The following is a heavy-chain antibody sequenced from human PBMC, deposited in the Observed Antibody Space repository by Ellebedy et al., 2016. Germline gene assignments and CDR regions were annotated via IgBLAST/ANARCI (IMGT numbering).Heavy chain of an antibody. CDR3: AKVGSYSPFDY. V-gene: IGHV3-30-3*01. D-gene: IGHD1-26*01. J-gene: IGHJ4*02. CDR2: ISYDGSNK. CDR1: GFTFSSYA. Sequence: GGSLRLSXAASGFTFSSYAMHWVRQAPGKGLEWVAVISYDGSNKYYADSVKGRFTISRDNSKNTLYLQMNSLRAEDTAVYYCAKVGSYSPFDYWGQGTLVTVSS.